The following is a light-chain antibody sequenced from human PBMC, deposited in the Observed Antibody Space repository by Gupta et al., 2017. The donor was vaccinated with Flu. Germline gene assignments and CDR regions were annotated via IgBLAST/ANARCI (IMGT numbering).Light chain of an antibody. CDR3: GSLAGTHWV. V-gene: IGLV2-8*01. Sequence: GTNSDVGRYNYVSWYQQHPGKAPKLMIYEVTKRPSGVPDRFSGSKSGNTASLTVFGLQAEDEADYYCGSLAGTHWVFGGGTKLTVL. J-gene: IGLJ3*02. CDR1: NSDVGRYNY. CDR2: EVT.